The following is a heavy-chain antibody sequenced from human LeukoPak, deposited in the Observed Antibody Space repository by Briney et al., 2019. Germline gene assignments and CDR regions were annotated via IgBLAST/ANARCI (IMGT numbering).Heavy chain of an antibody. V-gene: IGHV3-30*03. CDR1: GFTFSSHG. CDR3: ARGEEYSSSWYAGDY. Sequence: PGRSLRLSCAASGFTFSSHGMHWVRQAPGKGLEWVAVIGREGRAKYYADSVKGRFTLSRDNSINTLYLEMNSLRDEDTAVYYCARGEEYSSSWYAGDYWGQGTLVTVSS. D-gene: IGHD6-13*01. J-gene: IGHJ4*02. CDR2: IGREGRAK.